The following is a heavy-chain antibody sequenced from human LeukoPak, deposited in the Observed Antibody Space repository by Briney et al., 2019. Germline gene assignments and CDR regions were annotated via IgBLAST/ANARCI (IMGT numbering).Heavy chain of an antibody. D-gene: IGHD6-19*01. Sequence: GGSLRLSCAASGFTFSSYAMHWVRQAPGKGLEWVAVISYDGSNKYYADSVKGRFTISRDNSKNTLYLQMNSLRAEDTAVYYCARAGYSSGWYCRNWGQGTLVTVSS. V-gene: IGHV3-30-3*01. CDR1: GFTFSSYA. CDR3: ARAGYSSGWYCRN. CDR2: ISYDGSNK. J-gene: IGHJ4*02.